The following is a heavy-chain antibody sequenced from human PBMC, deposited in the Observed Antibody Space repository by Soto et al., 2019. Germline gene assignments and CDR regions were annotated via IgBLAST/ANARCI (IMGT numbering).Heavy chain of an antibody. CDR1: GFTFSTYN. J-gene: IGHJ4*02. Sequence: GGSLRLSCVASGFTFSTYNMNWVRQAPGKGLEWVSYISSRSTTIYYADSVKGRFTISRDNAKNSLYLQMNSLRDEGTAVYYCARDEAVAGREATCFDYWGQGTLVTVSS. CDR2: ISSRSTTI. CDR3: ARDEAVAGREATCFDY. V-gene: IGHV3-48*02. D-gene: IGHD6-19*01.